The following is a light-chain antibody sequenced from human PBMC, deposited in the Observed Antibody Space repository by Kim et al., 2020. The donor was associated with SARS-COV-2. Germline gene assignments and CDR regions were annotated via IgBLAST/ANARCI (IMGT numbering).Light chain of an antibody. CDR2: RNN. CDR3: ATWVDSLGACV. V-gene: IGLV1-47*01. CDR1: TSGAGTSG. Sequence: GKGFTITCCDVTSGAGTSGVFGYRQHPRTAHELRILRNNQRPTGAPDRFSGSRSGSSGTVAMSGLRAEDEGDVYCATWVDSLGACVFGGGTKLTVL. J-gene: IGLJ2*01.